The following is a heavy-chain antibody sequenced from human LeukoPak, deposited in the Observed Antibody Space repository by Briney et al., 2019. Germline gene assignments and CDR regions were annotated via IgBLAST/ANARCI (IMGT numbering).Heavy chain of an antibody. CDR2: INGSGGIR. CDR3: AKDRFGDRSGSIFDY. CDR1: GFTFSSYA. Sequence: GGSLRLSCAASGFTFSSYAMSWVRQAPGKGLEWVSGINGSGGIRYYADSVKGRFTISRDNSKNTLYLQMNSLKAEDTAVYYCAKDRFGDRSGSIFDYWGQGSLVTVSS. J-gene: IGHJ4*02. V-gene: IGHV3-23*01. D-gene: IGHD6-19*01.